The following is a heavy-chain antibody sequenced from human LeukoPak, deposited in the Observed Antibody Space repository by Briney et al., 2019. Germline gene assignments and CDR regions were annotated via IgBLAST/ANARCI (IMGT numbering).Heavy chain of an antibody. J-gene: IGHJ4*02. D-gene: IGHD3-22*01. V-gene: IGHV3-9*01. CDR2: ISWNSGSI. Sequence: GRSLRLSCAASGFTFDDYAMHWVRQAPGKGLEWVSGISWNSGSIGYADSVKDRFTISRDNAKNSLYLQMNSLRAEDTALYYCAKDPSPYYYDSSGPWGYFDYWGQGTLVTVSS. CDR1: GFTFDDYA. CDR3: AKDPSPYYYDSSGPWGYFDY.